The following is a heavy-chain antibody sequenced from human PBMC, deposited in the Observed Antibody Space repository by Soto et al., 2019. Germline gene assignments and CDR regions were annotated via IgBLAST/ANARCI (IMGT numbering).Heavy chain of an antibody. V-gene: IGHV3-23*01. CDR3: AKIYGDYVWDFVAFDI. CDR2: ISGSGGST. CDR1: GFTFSSYA. J-gene: IGHJ3*02. Sequence: GGSLRLSCAASGFTFSSYAMSWVRQAPGKGLEWVSAISGSGGSTYYADSVKGRFTISRDNSKNTLYLQMNSLRAEDTAVYYCAKIYGDYVWDFVAFDIWGQGTMVTVSS. D-gene: IGHD4-17*01.